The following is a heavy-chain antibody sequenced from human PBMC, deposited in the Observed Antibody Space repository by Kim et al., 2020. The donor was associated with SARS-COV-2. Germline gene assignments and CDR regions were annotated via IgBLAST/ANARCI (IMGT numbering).Heavy chain of an antibody. Sequence: GGSLRLSCGASGFTFIDYSFSWIRQAPGKGLEWISYITTSGGTRLYADSVQGRFTISRDSAKNSVYLQMNSLRAEDTAVYYCARQFYGDSSGYMGYYFDYWGHGSLVTVSS. CDR2: ITTSGGTR. D-gene: IGHD4-17*01. J-gene: IGHJ4*01. CDR3: ARQFYGDSSGYMGYYFDY. CDR1: GFTFIDYS. V-gene: IGHV3-11*04.